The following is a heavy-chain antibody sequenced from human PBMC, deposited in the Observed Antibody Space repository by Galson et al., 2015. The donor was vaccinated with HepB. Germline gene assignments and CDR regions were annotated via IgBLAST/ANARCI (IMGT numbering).Heavy chain of an antibody. CDR3: ARDSGGYSSGWLSWFDP. D-gene: IGHD6-19*01. Sequence: SVKVSCKASGGTFSSYAISWVRQAPGQGLEWMGRIIPILGIANYAQKFQGRVTITADKSTSTAYMELSSLRSEDTAVYYCARDSGGYSSGWLSWFDPWGQGTLVTVSS. CDR1: GGTFSSYA. J-gene: IGHJ5*02. CDR2: IIPILGIA. V-gene: IGHV1-69*04.